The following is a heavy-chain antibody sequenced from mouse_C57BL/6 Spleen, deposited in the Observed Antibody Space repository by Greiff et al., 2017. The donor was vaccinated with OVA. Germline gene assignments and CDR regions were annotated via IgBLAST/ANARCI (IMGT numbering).Heavy chain of an antibody. D-gene: IGHD1-1*01. J-gene: IGHJ1*03. CDR3: ARWGSSYEGWYFDV. Sequence: EVQLQESGPGMVKPSQSLSLTCTVTGYSITSGYDWHWIRHFPGNKLEWMGYISYSGSTNYNPSLKSRISITHDTSKNHFFLKLNSVTTEDTATYYCARWGSSYEGWYFDVWGTGTTVTVSS. CDR2: ISYSGST. CDR1: GYSITSGYD. V-gene: IGHV3-1*01.